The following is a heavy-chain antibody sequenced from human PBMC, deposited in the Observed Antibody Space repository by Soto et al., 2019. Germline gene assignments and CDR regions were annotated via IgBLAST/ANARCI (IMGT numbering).Heavy chain of an antibody. Sequence: QPHLVQSGPVLKKPGASVKVSCKASNYTFTNYGIGWVRQAPGQGLEWMGWVSPSYGKTYYAHKVQGRVTMTTDTSTGTVYMELRSLRSDDPAVYFCAREGVPAATLHDNVVDSWGQGTLVTVSS. J-gene: IGHJ5*01. V-gene: IGHV1-18*04. CDR3: AREGVPAATLHDNVVDS. CDR2: VSPSYGKT. D-gene: IGHD2-2*01. CDR1: NYTFTNYG.